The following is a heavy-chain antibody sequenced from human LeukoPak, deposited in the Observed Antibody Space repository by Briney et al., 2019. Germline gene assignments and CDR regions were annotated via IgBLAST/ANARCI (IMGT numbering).Heavy chain of an antibody. CDR1: GGSISNTSYY. D-gene: IGHD5-12*01. CDR2: TYYSGKT. CDR3: ASGPPSGHRGFYYFYMDV. V-gene: IGHV4-39*07. J-gene: IGHJ6*03. Sequence: ASETLSLTCTVSGGSISNTSYYWVWIRQPPGKGLEWIGSTYYSGKTFYRSSLKSRVTISLDTSKNQFSLKLRSVTAADTAVYYCASGPPSGHRGFYYFYMDVWGKGTTVTVSS.